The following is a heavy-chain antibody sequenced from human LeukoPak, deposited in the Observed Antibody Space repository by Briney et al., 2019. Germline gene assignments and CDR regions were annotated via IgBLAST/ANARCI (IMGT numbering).Heavy chain of an antibody. D-gene: IGHD3-22*01. V-gene: IGHV3-23*01. Sequence: PGGSLRLSCAASGFIFSNYAMSWGRQAPGKGLERVSTITSGGRSTYYADSVKGRFSISRDNYNNMLYLQMTSLRAEDTAVYYCARDRKYYDSGGYYPYYWGQGTLVTVSS. J-gene: IGHJ4*02. CDR1: GFIFSNYA. CDR3: ARDRKYYDSGGYYPYY. CDR2: ITSGGRST.